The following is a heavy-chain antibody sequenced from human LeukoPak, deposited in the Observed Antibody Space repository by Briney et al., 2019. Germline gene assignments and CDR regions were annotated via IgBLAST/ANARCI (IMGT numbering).Heavy chain of an antibody. D-gene: IGHD1-26*01. CDR1: GGSISSYY. CDR2: IYYSSTT. Sequence: SETLSLTCTVPGGSISSYYWSWIRQPPGKGLEWIGYIYYSSTTDYNPSLKSRVTISVDTSNNQFSLKVSSVTAADTAVYYCARSSGAYRSFAYWGQGTLVPVSS. CDR3: ARSSGAYRSFAY. J-gene: IGHJ4*02. V-gene: IGHV4-59*01.